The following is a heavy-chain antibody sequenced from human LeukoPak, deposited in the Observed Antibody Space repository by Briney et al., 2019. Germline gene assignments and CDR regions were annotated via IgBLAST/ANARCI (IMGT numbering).Heavy chain of an antibody. CDR2: IIPIFGTA. CDR1: GYTFTSYG. CDR3: ARDPHPGYSSESDY. D-gene: IGHD6-25*01. V-gene: IGHV1-69*13. Sequence: SVKVSCKASGYTFTSYGISWVRQAPGQGLEWMGGIIPIFGTANYAQKFQGRVTITADESTSTAYMELSSLRSEDTAVYYCARDPHPGYSSESDYWGQGTLVTVSS. J-gene: IGHJ4*02.